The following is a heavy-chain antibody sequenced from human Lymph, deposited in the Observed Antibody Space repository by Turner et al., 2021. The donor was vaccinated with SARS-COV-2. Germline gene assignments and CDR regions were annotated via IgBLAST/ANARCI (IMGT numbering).Heavy chain of an antibody. D-gene: IGHD1-1*01. V-gene: IGHV3-23*01. CDR1: GFTFNSYA. J-gene: IGHJ4*02. CDR2: ISGSGGST. CDR3: AKDPNWYVLSAVDY. Sequence: EVQLFESGGGLVKPRGSLRLTCAASGFTFNSYAMSWVRQAPGKGLEWVSTISGSGGSTYYADSVKGRFTISRDNSKNTLYLQMNSLRAEDTAVYYCAKDPNWYVLSAVDYWGQGTLVTVSS.